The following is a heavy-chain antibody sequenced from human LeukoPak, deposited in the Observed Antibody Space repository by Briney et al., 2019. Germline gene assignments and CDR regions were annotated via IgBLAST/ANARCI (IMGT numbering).Heavy chain of an antibody. Sequence: ASVKVSCKASGYTFIIYEINWVRQATGQGREWMGWMNPNSGNTGYAQKFQGRVTMTRNTSISTAYMELSSLRSEDTAVYYCARAQSGSGPYYFDYWGQGTLVTVSS. J-gene: IGHJ4*02. CDR1: GYTFIIYE. CDR3: ARAQSGSGPYYFDY. CDR2: MNPNSGNT. D-gene: IGHD1-26*01. V-gene: IGHV1-8*01.